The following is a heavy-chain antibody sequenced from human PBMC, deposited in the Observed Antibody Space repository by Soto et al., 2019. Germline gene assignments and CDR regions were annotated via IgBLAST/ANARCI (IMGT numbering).Heavy chain of an antibody. D-gene: IGHD6-19*01. Sequence: ASVKVSCKASGYTFTGYYMHWVRQAPGQGLEWMGWINPNSGGTNYAQKFKGWVTMTRDTSISTAYMELSRLRSDDTAVYYCARDPHGSSGWYFDYWGQGTLVTVSS. CDR1: GYTFTGYY. CDR2: INPNSGGT. CDR3: ARDPHGSSGWYFDY. J-gene: IGHJ4*02. V-gene: IGHV1-2*04.